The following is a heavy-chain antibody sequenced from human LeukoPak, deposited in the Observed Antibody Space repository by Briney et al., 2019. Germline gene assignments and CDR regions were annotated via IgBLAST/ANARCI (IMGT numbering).Heavy chain of an antibody. V-gene: IGHV4-59*01. CDR2: IYYTGST. D-gene: IGHD2-15*01. CDR3: ARVVVAAGSNWFDS. J-gene: IGHJ5*01. Sequence: SETLSVTCTVSGGSITSYYWSWIRQPPGKGLEWIGYIYYTGSTNYNPSPKSRVTISVDTSKNQFSLKLSSVSAADTAVYYCARVVVAAGSNWFDSWGQGTLVTVSS. CDR1: GGSITSYY.